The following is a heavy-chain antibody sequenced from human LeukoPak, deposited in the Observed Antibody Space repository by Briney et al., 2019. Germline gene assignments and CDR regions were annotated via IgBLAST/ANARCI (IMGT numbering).Heavy chain of an antibody. CDR2: IYNSGST. D-gene: IGHD1-26*01. CDR3: TRAWAAPHPFDY. Sequence: PSETLSLTCTVSGGSISSNYWTWIRQPPGKGLEWIGHIYNSGSTDYNPSLKSRVTISVDTSRNQFSLKLSSVTAADTAIYYCTRAWAAPHPFDYWGQGTLVTVSS. J-gene: IGHJ4*02. CDR1: GGSISSNY. V-gene: IGHV4-59*01.